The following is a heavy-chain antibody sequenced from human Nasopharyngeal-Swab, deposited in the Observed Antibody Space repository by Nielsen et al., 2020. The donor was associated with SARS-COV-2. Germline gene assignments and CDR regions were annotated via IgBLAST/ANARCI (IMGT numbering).Heavy chain of an antibody. CDR2: ISYDGSNK. D-gene: IGHD5/OR15-5a*01. Sequence: WIRQPPGKGLEWVAVISYDGSNKYYADSVKGRFTISRDNSKNTLYLQMNSLRAEDTAVYYCAKDQSTNWFDPWGQGTLVTVSS. J-gene: IGHJ5*02. CDR3: AKDQSTNWFDP. V-gene: IGHV3-30*18.